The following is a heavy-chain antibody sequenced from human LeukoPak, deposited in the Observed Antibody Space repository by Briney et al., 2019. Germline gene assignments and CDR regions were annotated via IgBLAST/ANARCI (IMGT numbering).Heavy chain of an antibody. CDR3: ATDRIVGKEWFDP. CDR1: GGTFSSYA. D-gene: IGHD3-22*01. J-gene: IGHJ5*02. V-gene: IGHV1-24*01. Sequence: VASVKVSCKASGGTFSSYAISWVRQAPGKGLEWMGGFDPEDGETIYAQKFQGRVTMTEDTSTDTAYMELSSLRSEDTAVYYCATDRIVGKEWFDPWGQGTLVTVSS. CDR2: FDPEDGET.